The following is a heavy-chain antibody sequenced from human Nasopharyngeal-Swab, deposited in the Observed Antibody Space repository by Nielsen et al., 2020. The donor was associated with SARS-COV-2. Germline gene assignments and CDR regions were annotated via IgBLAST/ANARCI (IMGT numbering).Heavy chain of an antibody. Sequence: GESLKISCAASGFTFSDYYMSWIRQAPGKGLEWVSYISSSGSTIYYADSVKGRFTISRDNAKNSLYLQMNSLRAEDTAVYYCARDSLSVAAGTYYCGMDVWGQGTMVTVSS. J-gene: IGHJ6*02. V-gene: IGHV3-11*01. CDR1: GFTFSDYY. CDR2: ISSSGSTI. D-gene: IGHD2-15*01. CDR3: ARDSLSVAAGTYYCGMDV.